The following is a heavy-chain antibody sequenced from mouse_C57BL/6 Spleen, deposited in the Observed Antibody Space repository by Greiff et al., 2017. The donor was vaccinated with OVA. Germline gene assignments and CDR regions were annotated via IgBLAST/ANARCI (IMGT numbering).Heavy chain of an antibody. Sequence: QVQLKQPGAELVRPGSSVKLSCKASGYTFTSYWMDWVKQRPGQGLEWIGNIYPSDSETHYNQKFKDKATLTVDKSSSTAYMQLSSLTSEDSAVYYCARGGRTALYYYAMDYWGQGTSVTVSS. CDR3: ARGGRTALYYYAMDY. D-gene: IGHD3-3*01. CDR1: GYTFTSYW. V-gene: IGHV1-61*01. CDR2: IYPSDSET. J-gene: IGHJ4*01.